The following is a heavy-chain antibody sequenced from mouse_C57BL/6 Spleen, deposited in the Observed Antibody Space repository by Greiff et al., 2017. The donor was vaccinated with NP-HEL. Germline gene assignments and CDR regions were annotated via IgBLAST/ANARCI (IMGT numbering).Heavy chain of an antibody. CDR1: GYTFTDYY. V-gene: IGHV1-76*01. J-gene: IGHJ2*01. CDR3: ARAPGSRDYFDY. CDR2: IYPGSGNT. D-gene: IGHD4-1*01. Sequence: QVQLKQSGAELVRPGASVKLSCKASGYTFTDYYINWVKQRPGQGLEWIARIYPGSGNTYYNEKFKGKATLTAEKSSSTAYMQLSSLTSEDSAVYFCARAPGSRDYFDYWGQGTTLTVSS.